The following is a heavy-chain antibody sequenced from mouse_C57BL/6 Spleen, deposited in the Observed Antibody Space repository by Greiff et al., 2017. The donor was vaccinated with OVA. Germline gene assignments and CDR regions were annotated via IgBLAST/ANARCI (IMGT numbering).Heavy chain of an antibody. CDR3: ARSDDYYAMDY. Sequence: VQLQQSGPELVKPGASVKISCKASGYSFTGYYMNWVKQSPEKSLEWIGEINPSTGGTTYNQKFKAKATLTVDKSSSTAYMQLKSLTSEDSAVYYCARSDDYYAMDYWGQGTSVTVSS. V-gene: IGHV1-42*01. J-gene: IGHJ4*01. CDR2: INPSTGGT. CDR1: GYSFTGYY.